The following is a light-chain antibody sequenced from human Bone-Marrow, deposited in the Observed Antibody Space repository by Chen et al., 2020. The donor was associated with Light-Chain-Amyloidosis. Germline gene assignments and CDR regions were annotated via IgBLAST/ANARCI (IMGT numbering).Light chain of an antibody. Sequence: SYVLTQPFAVSVAPGQTATIAWGGNNIGSTSVHWYQQTPGLAPLLVVYDDSDRPSGIPERLSGSNSGNTATLTISRVEAGDEDDYYCQVWDRSSDRPVFGGGTKLTVL. J-gene: IGLJ3*02. CDR1: NIGSTS. CDR2: DDS. CDR3: QVWDRSSDRPV. V-gene: IGLV3-21*02.